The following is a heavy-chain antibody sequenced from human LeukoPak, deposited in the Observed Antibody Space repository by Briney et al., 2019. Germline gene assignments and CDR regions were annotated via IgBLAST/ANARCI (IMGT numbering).Heavy chain of an antibody. CDR1: GFTFSDYY. Sequence: PGGSLRLSCAASGFTFSDYYMTWIRQAPGKGLEWVSYISSSGNTIFYADSVKGRFTISRDNAKNSLYLQMNSLRAEDTAVYYCARDRDSSGYSDYWGQGTLVTVSS. CDR2: ISSSGNTI. D-gene: IGHD3-22*01. J-gene: IGHJ4*02. V-gene: IGHV3-11*04. CDR3: ARDRDSSGYSDY.